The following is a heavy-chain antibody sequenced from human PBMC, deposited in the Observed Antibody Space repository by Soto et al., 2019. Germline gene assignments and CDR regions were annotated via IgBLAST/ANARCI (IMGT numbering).Heavy chain of an antibody. J-gene: IGHJ1*01. Sequence: QVQLVQSGPDLKRPGASLKVSCTASGYTFTSYGISWVRQAPGQGLEWMAWISPLKGRTQYSQKAQGRVTLSTDTSSNTAYMEMTTLRVDDTAVYYCAMDYGDRPEYFKHWGKGTLVTVS. V-gene: IGHV1-18*04. CDR2: ISPLKGRT. CDR1: GYTFTSYG. CDR3: AMDYGDRPEYFKH. D-gene: IGHD4-17*01.